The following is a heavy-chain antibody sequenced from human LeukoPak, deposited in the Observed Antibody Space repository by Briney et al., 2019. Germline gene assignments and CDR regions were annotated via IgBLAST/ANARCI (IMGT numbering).Heavy chain of an antibody. CDR2: IDHIGNT. CDR3: ARGKRRNSFKNVFEI. V-gene: IGHV4-34*01. CDR1: GASLSDHY. Sequence: ETLSLTCAVXGASLSDHYWSWIRQPPGKGLEWIGEIDHIGNTNYNPSLESRMTISMETCKKQLSLKLTSVTAADTAVYSCARGKRRNSFKNVFEIWGQGTMITVSS. D-gene: IGHD2/OR15-2a*01. J-gene: IGHJ3*02.